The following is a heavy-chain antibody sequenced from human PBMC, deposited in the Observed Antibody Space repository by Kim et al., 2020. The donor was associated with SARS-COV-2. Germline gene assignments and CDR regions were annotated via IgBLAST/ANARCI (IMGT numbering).Heavy chain of an antibody. D-gene: IGHD3-9*01. J-gene: IGHJ4*02. CDR3: ARGFFDEPDY. CDR1: GGSVSSGSYY. V-gene: IGHV4-61*01. CDR2: IYYSGST. Sequence: SETLSLTCTVSGGSVSSGSYYWSWIRQPPGKGLEWIGYIYYSGSTNYNPSLKSRVTISVDTSKNQFSLKLSSVTAADTAVYYCARGFFDEPDYWGQGTLVTVSS.